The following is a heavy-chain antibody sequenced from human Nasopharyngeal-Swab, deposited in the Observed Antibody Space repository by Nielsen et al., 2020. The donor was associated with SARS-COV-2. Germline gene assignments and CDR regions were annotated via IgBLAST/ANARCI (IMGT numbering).Heavy chain of an antibody. CDR1: GFTFSSYA. CDR3: ARDPMITFGGVIVADYYYYGMDV. V-gene: IGHV3-30-3*01. CDR2: ISYDGSNK. J-gene: IGHJ6*02. D-gene: IGHD3-16*02. Sequence: GASLKISCAASGFTFSSYAMHWVRQAPGKGLEWVAVISYDGSNKYYADSVKGRFTISRDNSKNTLYLQMNSLRAEDAAVYYCARDPMITFGGVIVADYYYYGMDVWGQGTTVTVSS.